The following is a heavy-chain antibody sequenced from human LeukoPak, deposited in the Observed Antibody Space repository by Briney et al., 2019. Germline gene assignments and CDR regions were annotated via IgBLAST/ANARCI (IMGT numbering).Heavy chain of an antibody. CDR2: MNPNSGNT. CDR3: ARALPITIFGVVTNYYMDV. CDR1: GYTFTSYD. J-gene: IGHJ6*03. Sequence: GAAVKVSCKSSGYTFTSYDINWVRQATGQGLEWMGWMNPNSGNTGYAQKFQGRVTITRNTSISTAYMELSSLRSEDTAVYYCARALPITIFGVVTNYYMDVWGKGTTVTVSS. D-gene: IGHD3-3*01. V-gene: IGHV1-8*03.